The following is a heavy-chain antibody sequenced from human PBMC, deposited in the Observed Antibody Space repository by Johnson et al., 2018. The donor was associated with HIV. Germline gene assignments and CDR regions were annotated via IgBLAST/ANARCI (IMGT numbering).Heavy chain of an antibody. V-gene: IGHV3-30*04. Sequence: HVQLVESGGGVVQPGRSLRLSCAASGFTFSSYAMHWVRQAPGKGLEWVAVISYDGSNKYYADSVKGRFTISRDNSKNTLYLQMNSLKAEDTAVYYCARDKGNYDILTGYYNVGAFDIWGQGTMVTVSS. CDR2: ISYDGSNK. D-gene: IGHD3-9*01. CDR1: GFTFSSYA. CDR3: ARDKGNYDILTGYYNVGAFDI. J-gene: IGHJ3*02.